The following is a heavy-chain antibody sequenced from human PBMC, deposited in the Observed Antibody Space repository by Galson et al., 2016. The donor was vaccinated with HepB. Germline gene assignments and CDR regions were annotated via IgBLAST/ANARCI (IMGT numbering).Heavy chain of an antibody. D-gene: IGHD3-3*01. Sequence: SVKVSCKASGYSFSSYGISWVRQAPGQGLVWLGWISTFNGYTKCAQKLQGRVTMTTDTSTSTAYMELRSLRSDDPAVYYCARDGLRFLEWLRDGMDVWGQGTTVIVSS. V-gene: IGHV1-18*01. CDR1: GYSFSSYG. J-gene: IGHJ6*02. CDR3: ARDGLRFLEWLRDGMDV. CDR2: ISTFNGYT.